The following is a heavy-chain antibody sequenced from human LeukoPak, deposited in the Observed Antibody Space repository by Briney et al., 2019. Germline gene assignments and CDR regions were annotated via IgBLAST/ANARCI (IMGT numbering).Heavy chain of an antibody. V-gene: IGHV1-2*02. D-gene: IGHD2-2*01. CDR2: INPNDGDT. J-gene: IGHJ4*02. CDR1: GYTFTDYY. Sequence: GASVKVSCKDSGYTFTDYYMHWVRQAPGQGFEWMGWINPNDGDTNYAQKFQGRVTMTRDTSISTAHMEVSRLRSDDTAVYYCARANFLYCSSSTCLFDYWGQGTLVTVSS. CDR3: ARANFLYCSSSTCLFDY.